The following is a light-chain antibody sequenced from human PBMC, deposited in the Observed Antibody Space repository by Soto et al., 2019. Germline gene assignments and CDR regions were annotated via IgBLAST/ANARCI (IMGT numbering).Light chain of an antibody. CDR2: LEGSGSY. Sequence: QLVLTQSSSASASLGSSVKLTCTLSSGHSSYIIAWHQQQPGKAPRYLMKLEGSGSYNKGSGVPDRFSGSSSGADRYLTISNLQFEDEADYYCETWDSNTHRVFGTGTKVTVL. V-gene: IGLV4-60*02. CDR3: ETWDSNTHRV. CDR1: SGHSSYI. J-gene: IGLJ1*01.